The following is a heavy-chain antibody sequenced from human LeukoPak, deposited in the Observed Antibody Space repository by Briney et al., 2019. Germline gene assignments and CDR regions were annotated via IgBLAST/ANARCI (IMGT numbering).Heavy chain of an antibody. CDR2: IIPIFGTA. D-gene: IGHD3-10*01. J-gene: IGHJ4*02. CDR3: ATVVLDYFGSGSYSFDY. V-gene: IGHV1-69*13. Sequence: SGKVSCKASGYTFTTYYMHWVRQAPGQGLEWMGGIIPIFGTANYAQKFQGRVTITADESTSTAYMELSSLRSEDTAVYYCATVVLDYFGSGSYSFDYWGQGTLVTVSS. CDR1: GYTFTTYY.